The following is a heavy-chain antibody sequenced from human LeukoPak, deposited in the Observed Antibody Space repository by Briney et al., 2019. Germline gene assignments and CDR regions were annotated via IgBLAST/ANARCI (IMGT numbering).Heavy chain of an antibody. V-gene: IGHV3-48*03. CDR2: ISSGGRTI. Sequence: GGSLRLSCAASGFTFSSFDMNWVRQAPGKRLEWISCISSGGRTIYYADSVKGRFTISRDNAKNLLYLQMNSLRAEDTAVYYCARNNYGDSWGQGTRVTVSS. J-gene: IGHJ4*02. CDR1: GFTFSSFD. CDR3: ARNNYGDS.